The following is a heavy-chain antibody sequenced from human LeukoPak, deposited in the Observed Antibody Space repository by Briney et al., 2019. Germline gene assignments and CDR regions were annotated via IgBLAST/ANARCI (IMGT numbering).Heavy chain of an antibody. CDR3: ARVTGYMIEDYFDY. CDR1: GGSISSYY. CDR2: IYPSGST. Sequence: SETLSLTCTVSGGSISSYYWSWIRQPAGKGLEWIGRIYPSGSTNYNPSLKSRVTISVETSKNQFSLKLSSVTAADTAVYYCARVTGYMIEDYFDYWGQGTLVTVSS. V-gene: IGHV4-4*07. D-gene: IGHD3-22*01. J-gene: IGHJ4*02.